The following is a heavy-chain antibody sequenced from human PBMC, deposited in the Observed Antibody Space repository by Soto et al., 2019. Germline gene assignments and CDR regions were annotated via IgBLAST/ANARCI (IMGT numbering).Heavy chain of an antibody. CDR3: ARAVLLLVRGVINWFVP. CDR2: IIPIFGTA. V-gene: IGHV1-69*13. CDR1: GGTFSSHA. J-gene: IGHJ5*02. Sequence: GASVKVSWKASGGTFSSHAISWVRQAPGQGLEWMGGIIPIFGTANYAQKFQGRVTITADESTSTAYMELSSLRSEDTAVYYCARAVLLLVRGVINWFVPWGQGPLVTV. D-gene: IGHD3-10*01.